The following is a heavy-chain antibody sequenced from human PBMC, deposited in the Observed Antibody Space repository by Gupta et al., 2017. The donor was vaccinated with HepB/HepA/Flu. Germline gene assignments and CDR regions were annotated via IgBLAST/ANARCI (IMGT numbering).Heavy chain of an antibody. D-gene: IGHD2-2*01. J-gene: IGHJ5*02. CDR2: IYSDGTT. CDR1: EFTVSNNY. V-gene: IGHV3-53*01. CDR3: ARSVVRRSKSDWLDP. Sequence: EVQLVESGGGLIQPGGSLRLSCAASEFTVSNNYMSWVRQTPAKGLEWVSIIYSDGTTYYADSMKGRCTISRDNSKNTLYLQMNKLRAEDTAVYYCARSVVRRSKSDWLDPWGQGTLVTVSS.